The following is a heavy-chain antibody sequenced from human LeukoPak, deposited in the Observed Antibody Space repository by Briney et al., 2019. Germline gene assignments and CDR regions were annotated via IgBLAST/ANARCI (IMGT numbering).Heavy chain of an antibody. CDR2: IIPILGIA. V-gene: IGHV1-69*04. CDR1: GGTFSSYA. J-gene: IGHJ4*02. Sequence: SVKVSCKASGGTFSSYAISWVRQAPGQGLEWMGRIIPILGIANYAQKFQGRATITADKSTSTAYMELSSLRSEDTAVYYCAREVVSYYGDSYFDYWGQGTLVTVPS. CDR3: AREVVSYYGDSYFDY. D-gene: IGHD4-17*01.